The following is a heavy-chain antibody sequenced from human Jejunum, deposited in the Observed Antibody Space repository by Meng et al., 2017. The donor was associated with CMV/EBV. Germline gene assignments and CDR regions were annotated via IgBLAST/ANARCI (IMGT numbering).Heavy chain of an antibody. CDR1: FTSYA. CDR3: AVRDKVLDDFWSGFYDY. D-gene: IGHD3-3*01. CDR2: IIPVFHKP. Sequence: FTSYAISWVRQAPGQGPEWMAGIIPVFHKPKYAQGFEGRLTITTDASTNTAYMELSSLRSEDTAVYYCAVRDKVLDDFWSGFYDYWGQGSLVTVSS. V-gene: IGHV1-69*05. J-gene: IGHJ4*02.